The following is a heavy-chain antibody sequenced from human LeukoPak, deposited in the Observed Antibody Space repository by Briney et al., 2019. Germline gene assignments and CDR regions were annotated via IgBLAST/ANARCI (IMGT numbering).Heavy chain of an antibody. CDR3: AKSGYDYDLISS. V-gene: IGHV3-30*18. J-gene: IGHJ5*02. CDR1: GFTFSSYG. D-gene: IGHD3-16*01. CDR2: ISYDGSNK. Sequence: PGGSLRLSCAASGFTFSSYGMHWVRQAPGKGLEWVAVISYDGSNKYYADSVKGRFTISRDNSKNTLYLQMNSLRAEDTAVYYCAKSGYDYDLISSWGLGTLVTVSS.